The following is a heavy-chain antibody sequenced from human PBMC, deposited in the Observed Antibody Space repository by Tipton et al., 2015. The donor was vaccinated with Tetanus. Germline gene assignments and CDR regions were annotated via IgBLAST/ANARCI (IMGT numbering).Heavy chain of an antibody. CDR3: ASGSALDY. CDR2: INPDGRRT. V-gene: IGHV3-74*01. D-gene: IGHD6-25*01. Sequence: GSLRLSCAASGFTSESHYIHWVRQTPGKGLLWISRINPDGRRTNYADSVKGRFTISRDHARNTVYLQMNSLRAEDTAVYFCASGSALDYWGQGTLVTVSS. J-gene: IGHJ4*02. CDR1: GFTSESHY.